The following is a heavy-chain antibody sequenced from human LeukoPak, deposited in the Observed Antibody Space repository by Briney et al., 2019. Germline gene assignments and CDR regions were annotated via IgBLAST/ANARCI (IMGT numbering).Heavy chain of an antibody. V-gene: IGHV4-38-2*02. J-gene: IGHJ6*03. CDR1: GYSISSGYY. CDR2: IYYSGRT. CDR3: ARVRYSGYDPRYYYYYMDV. D-gene: IGHD5-12*01. Sequence: SETLSLTCSVSGYSISSGYYWGWIRQPPGKGLEWIGSIYYSGRTYYNPSLKSRVTISVDTSKNQFSLRLSSVSAADTAVYYCARVRYSGYDPRYYYYYMDVWGKGTTVTVSS.